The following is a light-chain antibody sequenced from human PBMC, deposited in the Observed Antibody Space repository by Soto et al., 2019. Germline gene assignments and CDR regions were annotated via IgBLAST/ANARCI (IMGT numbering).Light chain of an antibody. CDR1: NIASKN. J-gene: IGLJ2*01. V-gene: IGLV3-9*01. Sequence: SSELTQPLSVSVALGQTARITCGGNNIASKNVHWYQQKPGQAPVLVIYRIANRPSGIPERFSGSNSGNTATLTISRAQVGDEADYYCQVWDSSTPVVFGGGTKVTVL. CDR2: RIA. CDR3: QVWDSSTPVV.